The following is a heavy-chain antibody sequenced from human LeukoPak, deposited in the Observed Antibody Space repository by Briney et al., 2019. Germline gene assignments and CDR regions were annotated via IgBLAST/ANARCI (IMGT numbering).Heavy chain of an antibody. CDR1: GGTFSSYA. D-gene: IGHD3-22*01. J-gene: IGHJ5*02. Sequence: SVKVSCKASGGTFSSYAISWVRQAPGQGLEWMGGIIPIFGTANYAQKFQGRVTITADESTSTAYMELNSLRSEETAMYYCARGPWNYDSSGYYFLWFDPWGQGTLVTVSS. CDR2: IIPIFGTA. CDR3: ARGPWNYDSSGYYFLWFDP. V-gene: IGHV1-69*13.